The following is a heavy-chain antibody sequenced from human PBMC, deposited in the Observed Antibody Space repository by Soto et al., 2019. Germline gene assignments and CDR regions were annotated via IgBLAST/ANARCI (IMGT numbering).Heavy chain of an antibody. Sequence: SVKVSCKASGGTFSSYTISWVRQAPGQGLEWMGRIIPILGIANYAQKFQGRVTITADKSTSTAYMELSSLRSEDTAVYYCARDPGGSRSWEPTFDYWGQGTLVTVSS. CDR2: IIPILGIA. D-gene: IGHD6-13*01. V-gene: IGHV1-69*04. CDR3: ARDPGGSRSWEPTFDY. CDR1: GGTFSSYT. J-gene: IGHJ4*02.